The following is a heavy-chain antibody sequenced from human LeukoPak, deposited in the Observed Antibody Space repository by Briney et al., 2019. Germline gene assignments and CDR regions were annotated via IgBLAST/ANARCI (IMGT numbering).Heavy chain of an antibody. V-gene: IGHV1-2*02. CDR2: INPNSGGT. Sequence: ASVKVSCKASGYTFTGYYMHWVRQAPGQGLEWMGWINPNSGGTNYAQNFQGRLTMTRDSSTSTVYMELSSLRSEDTAVYYCARGSDYDSSGYWRYWGQGTLLTVSS. CDR1: GYTFTGYY. CDR3: ARGSDYDSSGYWRY. J-gene: IGHJ4*02. D-gene: IGHD3-22*01.